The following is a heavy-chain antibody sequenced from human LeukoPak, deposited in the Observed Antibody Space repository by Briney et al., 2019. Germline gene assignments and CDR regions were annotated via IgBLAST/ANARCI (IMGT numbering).Heavy chain of an antibody. D-gene: IGHD3-22*01. CDR3: ARDLEDSSPFGAFDM. V-gene: IGHV3-33*01. J-gene: IGHJ3*02. CDR1: GFTFSNYD. Sequence: GRSLRLSCAASGFTFSNYDMHWVRQVPGKGLEWVAAIWFDGIRKYYPDSVKGRLTISRDNSKKQLYLQMNSLSAEDAAVYYCARDLEDSSPFGAFDMWGQGTMVTVSS. CDR2: IWFDGIRK.